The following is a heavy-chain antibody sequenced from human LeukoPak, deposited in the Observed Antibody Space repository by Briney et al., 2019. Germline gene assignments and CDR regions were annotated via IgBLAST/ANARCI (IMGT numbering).Heavy chain of an antibody. CDR2: ISSSSSTI. D-gene: IGHD3-10*01. CDR1: GFTFSGYS. V-gene: IGHV3-48*04. J-gene: IGHJ4*02. Sequence: GGSLRLSCAASGFTFSGYSMNWVRQAPGKGLEWVSYISSSSSTIYYADSVKGRFTISRDNAKNSLYLQMNSLRAEDTAVYYCARGRDLAIDYWGQGTLVTVSS. CDR3: ARGRDLAIDY.